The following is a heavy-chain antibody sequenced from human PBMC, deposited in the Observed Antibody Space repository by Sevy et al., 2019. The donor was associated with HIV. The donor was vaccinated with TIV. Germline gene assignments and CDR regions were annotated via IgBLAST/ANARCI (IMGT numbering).Heavy chain of an antibody. CDR2: ISSYSYI. Sequence: GGSLRLSCEASGFTFTSYSMNWVRHAPGKGLEWVSSISSYSYISYADSVKGRFTVSRDNAKNSLYLQMSSLRAEDMAVYYCARDGGNYFDYWGQGTLVTVSS. V-gene: IGHV3-21*01. D-gene: IGHD3-16*01. CDR1: GFTFTSYS. CDR3: ARDGGNYFDY. J-gene: IGHJ4*02.